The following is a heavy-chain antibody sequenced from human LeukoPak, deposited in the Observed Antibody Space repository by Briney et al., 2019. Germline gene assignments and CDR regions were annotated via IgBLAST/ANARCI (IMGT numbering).Heavy chain of an antibody. CDR3: ARDRSVVPATIRGSYNWFDP. D-gene: IGHD2-2*02. Sequence: ASVTVSFKASGYTFTIYGISWVRQAPGQGLEWMGWISAYNGNTNYAQKLQGRVTMTTDTSTSTAYMELRSLRSDDTAVYYCARDRSVVPATIRGSYNWFDPWGQGPWSPSPQ. CDR1: GYTFTIYG. J-gene: IGHJ5*02. CDR2: ISAYNGNT. V-gene: IGHV1-18*01.